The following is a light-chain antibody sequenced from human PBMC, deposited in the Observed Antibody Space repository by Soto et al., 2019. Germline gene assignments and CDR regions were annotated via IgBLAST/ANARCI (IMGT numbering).Light chain of an antibody. CDR2: GNN. V-gene: IGLV1-40*01. CDR1: NSNIGGGYD. J-gene: IGLJ3*02. CDR3: GTWDSSLSAGV. Sequence: QSVLTQPPSVSGAPGQRVTISCTGSNSNIGGGYDVHWYQQFPGTAPRLLIHGNNNRPSGVPDRFSGSKSGTSASLAITGLQAEDEADYYCGTWDSSLSAGVFGGGTQLTVL.